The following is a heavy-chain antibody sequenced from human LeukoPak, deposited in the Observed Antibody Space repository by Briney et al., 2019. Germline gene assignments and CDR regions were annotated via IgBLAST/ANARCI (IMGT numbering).Heavy chain of an antibody. D-gene: IGHD3-9*01. V-gene: IGHV4-59*12. CDR2: IHYSGST. J-gene: IGHJ5*02. CDR1: GGSISNYY. Sequence: PSEILSLTCTVLGGSISNYYWNWIRQPPGKGLEWIGYIHYSGSTKYNPSLKSRVLISLDTSNNQFSLKLSYVTAADTAMYYCARGYHDVLTGLYHWFDPWGQGTLVTVSS. CDR3: ARGYHDVLTGLYHWFDP.